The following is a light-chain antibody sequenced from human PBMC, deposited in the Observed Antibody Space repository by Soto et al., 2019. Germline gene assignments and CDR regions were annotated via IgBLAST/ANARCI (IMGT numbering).Light chain of an antibody. J-gene: IGKJ3*01. Sequence: EIVLTQSPATLSLSPGERATLSCRASQTVSRHLAWYQQKPGQAPRLLIYDTSNRATGIRARFSGSGSGTDFTLTISGLETEDFAVYYCQQRGNWPPGFTFGPGTTVDMK. V-gene: IGKV3-11*01. CDR3: QQRGNWPPGFT. CDR1: QTVSRH. CDR2: DTS.